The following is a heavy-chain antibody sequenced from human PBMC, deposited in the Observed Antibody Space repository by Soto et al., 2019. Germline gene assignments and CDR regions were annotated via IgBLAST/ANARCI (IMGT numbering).Heavy chain of an antibody. CDR3: ASARADYYDSSGYPLGS. J-gene: IGHJ5*02. Sequence: GGSLRLSCAASGFTFSSYWMSWVRQAPGKGLEWVANIKQDGSEKYYVDSVKGRFTISRDNAKNSLYLQMNSLRAEDTAVYYCASARADYYDSSGYPLGSWGQGT. CDR2: IKQDGSEK. CDR1: GFTFSSYW. D-gene: IGHD3-22*01. V-gene: IGHV3-7*02.